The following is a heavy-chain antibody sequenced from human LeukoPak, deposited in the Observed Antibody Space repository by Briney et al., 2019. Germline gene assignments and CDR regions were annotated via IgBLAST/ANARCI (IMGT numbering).Heavy chain of an antibody. V-gene: IGHV3-7*01. CDR1: GFTFSDYY. CDR2: IKQDGSEK. CDR3: ARKPREVWYSSSWSHLDY. D-gene: IGHD6-13*01. J-gene: IGHJ4*02. Sequence: GGSLRLSCATSGFTFSDYYMSWVRQAPGKGLEWVANIKQDGSEKYYVDSVKGRFTISRDNAKNSLYLQMNSLRAEDTAVYYCARKPREVWYSSSWSHLDYWGQGTLVTVSS.